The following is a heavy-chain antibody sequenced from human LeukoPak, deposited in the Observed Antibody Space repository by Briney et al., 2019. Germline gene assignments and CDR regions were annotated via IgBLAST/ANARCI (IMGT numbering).Heavy chain of an antibody. Sequence: SETLSLTCTVSGGSISSYYWSWIRQPAGKGLEWIGRIYTSGGTNYNPSLKSRVTMSVDTSKNQFSLKLNSVTAADTAVYYCARENAGQQLLVLVSTDFWFDPWGQGTLVTVSS. V-gene: IGHV4-4*07. CDR2: IYTSGGT. J-gene: IGHJ5*02. CDR1: GGSISSYY. D-gene: IGHD6-13*01. CDR3: ARENAGQQLLVLVSTDFWFDP.